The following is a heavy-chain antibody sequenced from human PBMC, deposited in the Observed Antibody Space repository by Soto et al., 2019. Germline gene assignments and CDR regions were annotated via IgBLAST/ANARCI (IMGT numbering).Heavy chain of an antibody. CDR3: ATITNEQSSYWFDX. D-gene: IGHD1-1*01. CDR1: GYTLTELS. CDR2: FDPEDGET. V-gene: IGHV1-24*01. Sequence: SVKVSCKVSGYTLTELSMHWVRQAPGKGLEWMGVFDPEDGETIYEQKFQGRVTMTEDTSTDTAYMEPSSLRSEDTAVYYCATITNEQSSYWFDXWGQGTLVTVPX. J-gene: IGHJ5*02.